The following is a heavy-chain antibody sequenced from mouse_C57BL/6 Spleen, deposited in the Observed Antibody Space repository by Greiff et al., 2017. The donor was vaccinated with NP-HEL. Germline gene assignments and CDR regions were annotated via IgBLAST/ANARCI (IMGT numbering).Heavy chain of an antibody. V-gene: IGHV1-69*01. J-gene: IGHJ2*01. Sequence: QVQLQQPGAELVMPGASVKLSCKASGYTFTSYWMHWVKQRPGQGLEWIGEIDPSDSYTNYNQKFKGKSTLTVDKSSSTAYMQLSSLTSEDSAVYYCARGRSTMVTTFDYWGQGTTLTVSS. CDR2: IDPSDSYT. CDR1: GYTFTSYW. CDR3: ARGRSTMVTTFDY. D-gene: IGHD2-2*01.